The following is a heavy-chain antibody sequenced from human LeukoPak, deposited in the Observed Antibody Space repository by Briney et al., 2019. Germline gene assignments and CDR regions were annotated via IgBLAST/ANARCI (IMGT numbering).Heavy chain of an antibody. J-gene: IGHJ5*02. CDR2: IYYRGST. D-gene: IGHD3-3*01. CDR3: ARHFGAPYVWSESMFDP. CDR1: GGSINSYY. Sequence: SETLSLTCTVSGGSINSYYWSWIRQPPAKGLEWVGYIYYRGSTKYNPSLKSRVTISLDTPKNQFSLKVSSVTAADTAVYYCARHFGAPYVWSESMFDPWGQGTLVTVSS. V-gene: IGHV4-59*01.